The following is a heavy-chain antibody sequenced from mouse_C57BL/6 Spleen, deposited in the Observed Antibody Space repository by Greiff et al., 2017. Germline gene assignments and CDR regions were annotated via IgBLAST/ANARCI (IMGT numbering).Heavy chain of an antibody. V-gene: IGHV5-6*01. D-gene: IGHD1-1*01. CDR1: GFTFSSYG. Sequence: DVQLVESGGDLVKPGGSLKLSCAASGFTFSSYGMSWVRQTPDKRLEWVATISSGGSYTSYPDRVKGRFTISRDNAKNTLYLQMSSLKSEDTAMYYCARYYYGSSYWYFDVWGTGTTVTVSS. CDR3: ARYYYGSSYWYFDV. J-gene: IGHJ1*03. CDR2: ISSGGSYT.